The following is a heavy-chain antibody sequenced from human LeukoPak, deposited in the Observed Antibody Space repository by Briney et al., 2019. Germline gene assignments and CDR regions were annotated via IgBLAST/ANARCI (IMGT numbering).Heavy chain of an antibody. Sequence: SETLSLTCTVSGGSISSYYWSWIRQPPGKGLEWIGYIYYSGSTNYNPSLKSRVTISVDTSKNQFSLKLSSVTAADTAVYYCARVVLGISIGYFDCWGQGTLVTVSS. CDR1: GGSISSYY. CDR2: IYYSGST. J-gene: IGHJ4*02. CDR3: ARVVLGISIGYFDC. V-gene: IGHV4-59*01. D-gene: IGHD2-21*01.